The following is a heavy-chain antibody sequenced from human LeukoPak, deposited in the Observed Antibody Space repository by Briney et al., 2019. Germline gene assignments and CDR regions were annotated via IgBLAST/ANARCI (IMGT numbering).Heavy chain of an antibody. D-gene: IGHD6-19*01. J-gene: IGHJ4*02. CDR1: GFTFRSYD. CDR3: VRGGIQVSGIDEIDY. V-gene: IGHV3-13*01. Sequence: GGSLRLPCAASGFTFRSYDMHWVRQVTGKGLEWVSAVGISGDTYYAGSVKGRFTISRENAKNSLYLQMNSLTAGDTAVYYCVRGGIQVSGIDEIDYWGQGTLVTVSS. CDR2: VGISGDT.